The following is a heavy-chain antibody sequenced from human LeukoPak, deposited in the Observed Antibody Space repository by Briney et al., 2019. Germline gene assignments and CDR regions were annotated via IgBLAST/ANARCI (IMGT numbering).Heavy chain of an antibody. CDR1: GFTFSSYA. CDR2: ISGSGGST. J-gene: IGHJ6*03. V-gene: IGHV3-23*01. CDR3: AKFMVYAMGYYYYYMDV. Sequence: GGSLRLSCAASGFTFSSYAMSWVRQAPGKGLEWVSAISGSGGSTYYADSVKGRFTISRDNSKNTLYLQMNSLRAEDTAVYYCAKFMVYAMGYYYYYMDVWGKGTTVTVSS. D-gene: IGHD2-8*01.